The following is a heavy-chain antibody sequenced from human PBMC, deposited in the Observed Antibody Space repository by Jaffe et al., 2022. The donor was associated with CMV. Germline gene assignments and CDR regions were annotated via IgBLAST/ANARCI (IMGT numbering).Heavy chain of an antibody. CDR2: INHSGST. CDR3: ARGRPNYYGSGSYRRTYGMDV. V-gene: IGHV4-34*01. Sequence: QVQLQQWGAGLLKPSETLSLTCAVYGGSFSGYYWSWIRQPPGKGLEWIGEINHSGSTNYNPSLKSRVTISVDTSKNQFSLKLSSVTAADTAVYYCARGRPNYYGSGSYRRTYGMDVWGQGTTVTVSS. J-gene: IGHJ6*02. D-gene: IGHD3-10*01. CDR1: GGSFSGYY.